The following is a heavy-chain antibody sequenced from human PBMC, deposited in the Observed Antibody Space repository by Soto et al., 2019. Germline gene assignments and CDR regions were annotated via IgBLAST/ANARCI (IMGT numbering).Heavy chain of an antibody. CDR3: ARHGITGSYYHAFDI. CDR2: VSASGLNT. Sequence: PGGSLRLSCAASGFTFSTYAMAWVRQAPGKGLEWVSGVSASGLNTDYADPVKGRFYISRDNSKNTVSLHMNSLRAEDTALYYCARHGITGSYYHAFDIWGQGTMVTVSS. J-gene: IGHJ3*02. D-gene: IGHD1-26*01. V-gene: IGHV3-23*01. CDR1: GFTFSTYA.